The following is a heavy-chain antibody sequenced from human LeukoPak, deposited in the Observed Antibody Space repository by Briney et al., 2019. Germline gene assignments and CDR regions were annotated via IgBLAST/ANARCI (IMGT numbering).Heavy chain of an antibody. J-gene: IGHJ3*02. Sequence: PAETLALICGVSGGSIRSCYWSWMRQPPAKGLEGMGDIYYSGSTNYNPSLKSSVTISADTSKTQFSLKLSSVTAADTAVYYCARLNLLSRGQWLVRAFDIWGQGTMVTVSS. CDR2: IYYSGST. CDR1: GGSIRSCY. V-gene: IGHV4-59*08. D-gene: IGHD6-19*01. CDR3: ARLNLLSRGQWLVRAFDI.